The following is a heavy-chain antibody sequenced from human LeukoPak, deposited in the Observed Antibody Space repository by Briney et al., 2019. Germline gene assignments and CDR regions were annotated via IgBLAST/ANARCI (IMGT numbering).Heavy chain of an antibody. CDR3: ARTYYDFWSGYYYYYGMDV. V-gene: IGHV3-11*01. J-gene: IGHJ6*02. D-gene: IGHD3-3*01. Sequence: GGSLRLSCAASGFTFSDYYMSWIRQAPGKGLEWVSYISSSGSTIYYADSVKGRFTISRDNAKNSLYLQMNSLGAEDTAVYYCARTYYDFWSGYYYYYGMDVWGQGTTVTVSS. CDR2: ISSSGSTI. CDR1: GFTFSDYY.